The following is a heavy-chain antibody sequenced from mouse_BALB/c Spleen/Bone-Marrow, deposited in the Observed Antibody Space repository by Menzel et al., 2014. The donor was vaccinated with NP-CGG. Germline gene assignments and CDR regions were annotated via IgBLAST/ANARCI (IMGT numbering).Heavy chain of an antibody. CDR2: IDPASGDT. J-gene: IGHJ3*01. CDR1: GFKFKDTH. Sequence: VQLKESGADLVKPGASVMLSCTASGFKFKDTHMHWVKQRPEQGLEWIGRIDPASGDTKYDPKFQGKAAITGDTSSNTADLQLSSLTSEDTAVYYGTRDYGGTAWFAYWGQGTLVTVSA. D-gene: IGHD1-1*01. CDR3: TRDYGGTAWFAY. V-gene: IGHV14-3*02.